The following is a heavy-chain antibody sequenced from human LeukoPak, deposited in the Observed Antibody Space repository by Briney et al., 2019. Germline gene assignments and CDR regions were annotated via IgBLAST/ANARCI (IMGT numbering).Heavy chain of an antibody. J-gene: IGHJ4*02. CDR1: GFTFSSYS. CDR2: ISSSSSYI. D-gene: IGHD6-13*01. Sequence: GGSLRLSCAASGFTFSSYSMNWVRQAPGKGLEWVSSISSSSSYIYYADSVKGRFTISRDNAKNSLYLQMNSLRAEDTAVYYCARRHRQYSSSWTDFDYWGQGTLVTVSS. V-gene: IGHV3-21*01. CDR3: ARRHRQYSSSWTDFDY.